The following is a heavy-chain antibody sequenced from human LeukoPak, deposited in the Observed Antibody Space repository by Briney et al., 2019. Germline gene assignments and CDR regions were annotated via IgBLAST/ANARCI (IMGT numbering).Heavy chain of an antibody. J-gene: IGHJ5*02. Sequence: GGSLRLSCAASGFTFDDYGMSWVRHAPGKGLEWVSGINWNGGSTGYADSVKGRFTISRDNAKNSLYLQMNSLRAEDTALYYCARDRRSSKENWFDPWGQGTLVTVSS. CDR2: INWNGGST. D-gene: IGHD6-13*01. CDR3: ARDRRSSKENWFDP. V-gene: IGHV3-20*04. CDR1: GFTFDDYG.